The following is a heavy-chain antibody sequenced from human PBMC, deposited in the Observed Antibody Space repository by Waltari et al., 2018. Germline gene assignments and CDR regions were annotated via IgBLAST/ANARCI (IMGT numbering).Heavy chain of an antibody. CDR2: IIPIFGTA. D-gene: IGHD2-15*01. Sequence: QVQLVQSGSELKKPGASVKVSCQASGSTFTSYAMTWVRPAPAQGLEWMGGIIPIFGTANYAQKFQGRVTITADESTSTAYMELSSLRSEDTAVYYCARTLLPGGKPLYYFDYWGQGTLVTVSS. J-gene: IGHJ4*02. CDR1: GSTFTSYA. CDR3: ARTLLPGGKPLYYFDY. V-gene: IGHV1-69*01.